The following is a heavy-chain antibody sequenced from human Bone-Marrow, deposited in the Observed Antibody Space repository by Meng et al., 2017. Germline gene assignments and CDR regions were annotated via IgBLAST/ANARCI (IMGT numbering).Heavy chain of an antibody. D-gene: IGHD3-10*01. CDR1: GYTFTSYD. CDR3: ARATYGSGSYYNALYYYYYYGMDV. V-gene: IGHV1-8*03. Sequence: ASVKVSCKASGYTFTSYDINWVRQATGQGLEWMGWMNPNSGNTGYAQKFQGRVTITRNTSISTAYMELSSLRSEDTAVYYCARATYGSGSYYNALYYYYYYGMDVWGQGTKVTVSS. J-gene: IGHJ6*02. CDR2: MNPNSGNT.